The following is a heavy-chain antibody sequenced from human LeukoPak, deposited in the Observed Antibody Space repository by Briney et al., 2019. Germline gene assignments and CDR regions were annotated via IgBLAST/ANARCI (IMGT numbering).Heavy chain of an antibody. D-gene: IGHD3-22*01. CDR3: ARGGVYDSSGFFAAYYYYGMDV. V-gene: IGHV3-13*01. J-gene: IGHJ6*02. CDR2: IGTAGDT. Sequence: GGSLRLSCAYSGFTFSSYDMPWVRQATGKGLEWVSAIGTAGDTYYPGSVKGRFTISRENAKNSLYLQMNSLRAGDTAVYYCARGGVYDSSGFFAAYYYYGMDVWGQGTTVTVSS. CDR1: GFTFSSYD.